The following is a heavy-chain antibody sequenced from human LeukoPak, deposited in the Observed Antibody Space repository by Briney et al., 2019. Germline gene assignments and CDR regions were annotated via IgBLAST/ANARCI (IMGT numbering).Heavy chain of an antibody. Sequence: GGSLRLSCAASGFTFSNYNMNWVRQAPGKGLEWVSSISSSSSSINYADSLKGRFTISRDNSKNTVYLQMNSLRAADTAVYYCARGRIAVALYYGMDVWGHGTTVTVFS. CDR3: ARGRIAVALYYGMDV. V-gene: IGHV3-21*04. CDR1: GFTFSNYN. D-gene: IGHD6-19*01. CDR2: ISSSSSSI. J-gene: IGHJ6*02.